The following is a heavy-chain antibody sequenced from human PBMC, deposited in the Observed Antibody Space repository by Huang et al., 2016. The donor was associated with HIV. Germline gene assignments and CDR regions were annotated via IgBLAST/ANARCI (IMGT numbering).Heavy chain of an antibody. CDR2: IIPIFGTA. J-gene: IGHJ4*02. V-gene: IGHV1-69*13. CDR3: ARARGYYDSSVSYYFDY. D-gene: IGHD3-22*01. Sequence: QVQLVQSGVEVKKPGSSVKVSCKASGGTFSSYAISWVRQAPGQGLEWMGGIIPIFGTANYAKKFQGRVTITADESTSTAYMERSSLRSEDTAVYYCARARGYYDSSVSYYFDYWGQGTLVTVSS. CDR1: GGTFSSYA.